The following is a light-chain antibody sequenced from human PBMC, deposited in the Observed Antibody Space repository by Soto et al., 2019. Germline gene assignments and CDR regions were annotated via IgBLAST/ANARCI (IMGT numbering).Light chain of an antibody. V-gene: IGLV4-69*01. Sequence: QSVLTQPPSASASLGASVKLTCTLSSGHNSYAIAWHQQQPEKGPRYLMKLNSDGSHSNGDGIPDRFSGSSSGAERYLTISSLQSEDEADYYCQTWSTDIRVFGGGTQLTVL. CDR2: LNSDGSH. CDR1: SGHNSYA. CDR3: QTWSTDIRV. J-gene: IGLJ3*02.